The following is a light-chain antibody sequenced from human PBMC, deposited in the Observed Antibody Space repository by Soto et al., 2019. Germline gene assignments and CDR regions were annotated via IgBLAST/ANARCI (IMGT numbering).Light chain of an antibody. CDR2: DVN. CDR1: RSDIGAYNF. J-gene: IGLJ2*01. Sequence: QSALTQPDSVSGSPGQSITISCTGTRSDIGAYNFVSWYQQHPGEVPKLILYDVNVRPSGVSNRFSGSKSGNTASLTISGLQAEDEADYYCTSWTTSTTMIFGGGTKL. V-gene: IGLV2-14*03. CDR3: TSWTTSTTMI.